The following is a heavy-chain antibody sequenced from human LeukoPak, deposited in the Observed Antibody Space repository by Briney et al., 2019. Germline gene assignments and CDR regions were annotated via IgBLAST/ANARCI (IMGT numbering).Heavy chain of an antibody. J-gene: IGHJ4*02. V-gene: IGHV1-69*04. CDR1: GGTFSSYA. CDR3: AREDGYNNPIDY. CDR2: IIPILGIA. Sequence: GASVKVSCKASGGTFSSYAISWVRQAPGQGLEWMGRIIPILGIANYAQKFQGRVTITADKSTSTAYMELSSLRSEDTAVYYCAREDGYNNPIDYWGQGTLVTVSS. D-gene: IGHD5-24*01.